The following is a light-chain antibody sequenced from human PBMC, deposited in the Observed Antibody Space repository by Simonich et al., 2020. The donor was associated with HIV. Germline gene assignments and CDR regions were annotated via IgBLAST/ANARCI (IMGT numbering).Light chain of an antibody. V-gene: IGLV2-14*03. Sequence: QSALTQPASVSGSPGQSITISCTGTSSDVGGYNYGSWYQQHPGKAPKLMIYEVSNRPSGGSNRVSGYKSGNTASLTISGLQAEDEAEYYCSSYTSNNTYVLFGGGTKLTVL. CDR2: EVS. J-gene: IGLJ2*01. CDR1: SSDVGGYNY. CDR3: SSYTSNNTYVL.